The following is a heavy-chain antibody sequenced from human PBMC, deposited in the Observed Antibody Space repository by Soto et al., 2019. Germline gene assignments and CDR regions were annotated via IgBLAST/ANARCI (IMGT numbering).Heavy chain of an antibody. D-gene: IGHD2-21*02. CDR3: ARDFCGGDCYHFDY. J-gene: IGHJ4*02. CDR1: GFTFSRYG. V-gene: IGHV3-33*01. CDR2: IWYDGTKK. Sequence: QVQLVESGGGVVQPGRSLRLSCAASGFTFSRYGMHWVRQAPGKGLEWVAVIWYDGTKKYYADSVKGRLTISRDNSESTLSLQMSSLRAEDTAVYFCARDFCGGDCYHFDYWGQGTLVTVSS.